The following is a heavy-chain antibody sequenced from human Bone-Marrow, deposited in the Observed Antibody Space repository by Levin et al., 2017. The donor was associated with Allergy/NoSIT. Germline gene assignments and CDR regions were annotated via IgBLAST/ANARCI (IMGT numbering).Heavy chain of an antibody. Sequence: PGESLKISCAASGFTFSSYEMNWVRQAPGKGLEWISYISSSGSTKYYADSVKGRFTISSKNSLDLQMNSLRAEDTAVYYCARGIIGDVRVAHKEAFDIWGQGTMVSVSS. J-gene: IGHJ3*02. V-gene: IGHV3-48*03. CDR2: ISSSGSTK. CDR1: GFTFSSYE. CDR3: ARGIIGDVRVAHKEAFDI. D-gene: IGHD2-8*02.